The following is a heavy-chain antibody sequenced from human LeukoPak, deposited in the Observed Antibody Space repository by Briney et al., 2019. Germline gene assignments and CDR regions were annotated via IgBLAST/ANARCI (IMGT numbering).Heavy chain of an antibody. CDR1: GFTFSNYV. CDR3: ARGSCSGLKSYYFDY. J-gene: IGHJ4*02. D-gene: IGHD3-10*02. V-gene: IGHV3-21*01. Sequence: PGGSLRLSCAASGFTFSNYVINWVRQAPGKGLEWVSSISSGSTYIYYADLVRGRFTISRDNANSSLYLQMRSLRDEDTAVYYCARGSCSGLKSYYFDYWGQGTLVTVPS. CDR2: ISSGSTYI.